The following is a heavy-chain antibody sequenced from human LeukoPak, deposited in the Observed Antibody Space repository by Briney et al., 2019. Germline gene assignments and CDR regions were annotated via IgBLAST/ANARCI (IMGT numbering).Heavy chain of an antibody. V-gene: IGHV3-66*01. D-gene: IGHD4-17*01. Sequence: GGSLRLSCAASGFTVSSNYMSWVRQAPGKGLEWDSVIYSGGSTYYADSVKGRFTISRDNSKNTLYLQMNSLRAEDTAVYYCARDLPVTTHAFDIWGQGTMVTVSS. CDR2: IYSGGST. CDR3: ARDLPVTTHAFDI. CDR1: GFTVSSNY. J-gene: IGHJ3*02.